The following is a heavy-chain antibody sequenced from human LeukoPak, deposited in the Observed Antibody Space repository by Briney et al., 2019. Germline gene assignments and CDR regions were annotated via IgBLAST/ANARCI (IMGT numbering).Heavy chain of an antibody. V-gene: IGHV4-59*01. CDR3: ARDHVGYCSGGSCHGWFDP. Sequence: TSETLSLTCTVSGGSISSYYWGWIRQPPGKGLEWIGYIYYSGSTNYNPSLKSRVTISVDTSKNQFSLKLSSVTAADTAVYYCARDHVGYCSGGSCHGWFDPWGQGTLVTVSS. D-gene: IGHD2-15*01. CDR1: GGSISSYY. CDR2: IYYSGST. J-gene: IGHJ5*02.